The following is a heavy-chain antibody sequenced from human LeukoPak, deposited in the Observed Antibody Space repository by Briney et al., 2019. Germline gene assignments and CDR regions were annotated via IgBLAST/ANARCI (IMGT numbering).Heavy chain of an antibody. CDR1: GGSVNDYY. CDR3: ARDNRRGYDSSGYDY. CDR2: IYHSGTT. D-gene: IGHD3-22*01. V-gene: IGHV4-59*02. Sequence: SETLSLTCAVSGGSVNDYYWSWIRQPPGKGLEWIGYIYHSGTTNFSPSLRSRVAVSVDTSKNQFSLRLSSVPAADTAVYYCARDNRRGYDSSGYDYWGQGTLVTVSS. J-gene: IGHJ4*02.